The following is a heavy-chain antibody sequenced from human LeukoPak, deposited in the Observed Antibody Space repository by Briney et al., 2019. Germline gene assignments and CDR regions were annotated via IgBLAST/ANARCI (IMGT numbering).Heavy chain of an antibody. Sequence: SETLSLTCTVSGGSISRSSYYWGWIRQPPGKGLEWIGSIYYSGSTYYNPSLKSRVTISVDTSKNQFSLKLSSVTAADTAVYYCARRIVAAGLIDYWGQGTLVTVSS. CDR1: GGSISRSSYY. J-gene: IGHJ4*02. V-gene: IGHV4-39*07. CDR2: IYYSGST. CDR3: ARRIVAAGLIDY. D-gene: IGHD6-13*01.